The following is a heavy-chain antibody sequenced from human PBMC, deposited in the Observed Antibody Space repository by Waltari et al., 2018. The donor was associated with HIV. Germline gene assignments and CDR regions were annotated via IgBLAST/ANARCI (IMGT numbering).Heavy chain of an antibody. CDR1: GYTFTGHF. CDR2: INPKTGGT. D-gene: IGHD1-7*01. J-gene: IGHJ5*02. Sequence: QVHLVQSGAEVKKPGASVRVSCKASGYTFTGHFMHWVRKAPGQVFEWMGWINPKTGGTKYAQKFQGRVTLTRDTSLSTAFLELSSLRSDDTALYYCARDGAVGVTGTVDGFDPWGQGTLVTVSA. V-gene: IGHV1-2*02. CDR3: ARDGAVGVTGTVDGFDP.